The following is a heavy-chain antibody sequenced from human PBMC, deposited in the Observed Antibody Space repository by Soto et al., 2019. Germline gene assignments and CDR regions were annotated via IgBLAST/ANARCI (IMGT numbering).Heavy chain of an antibody. J-gene: IGHJ6*02. Sequence: ASVKVSCKVSGYTLTELSMHWVRQAPGKGLEWMGGFDPEDGETIYAQKFQGRVTMTEDTSTDTAYMELSSLRSEDTAVYYCATTSSGRYSRSYYYYGMDVWGQGTTVTVSS. V-gene: IGHV1-24*01. CDR2: FDPEDGET. CDR3: ATTSSGRYSRSYYYYGMDV. D-gene: IGHD1-26*01. CDR1: GYTLTELS.